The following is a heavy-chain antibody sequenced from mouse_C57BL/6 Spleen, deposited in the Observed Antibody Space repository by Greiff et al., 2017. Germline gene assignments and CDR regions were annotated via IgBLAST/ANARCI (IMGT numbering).Heavy chain of an antibody. CDR3: TRKGDGYFDY. Sequence: EVMLVESGEGLVKPGGSLKLSCAASGFTFSSYAMSWVRQTPEKRLEWVAYISSGGDYIYYADTVKGRFTISRDNARNTLYLQMSSLKSEETAMYYCTRKGDGYFDYWGQGTTLTVSS. J-gene: IGHJ2*01. V-gene: IGHV5-9-1*02. D-gene: IGHD3-3*01. CDR1: GFTFSSYA. CDR2: ISSGGDYI.